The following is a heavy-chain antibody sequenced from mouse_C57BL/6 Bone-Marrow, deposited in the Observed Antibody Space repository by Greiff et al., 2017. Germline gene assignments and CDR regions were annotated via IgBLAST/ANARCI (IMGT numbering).Heavy chain of an antibody. CDR3: ARPYYSNYWYFDV. V-gene: IGHV1-55*01. J-gene: IGHJ1*03. CDR1: GYTFTSYW. D-gene: IGHD2-5*01. Sequence: VQLQASGAELVKPGASVKMSCKASGYTFTSYWLTWVKQRPGQGLEWIGDIYPGSGSTNYNEKFKSKATLTVDTSSSTAYMQLSSLTSEDSAVYYCARPYYSNYWYFDVWGTGTTVTVSS. CDR2: IYPGSGST.